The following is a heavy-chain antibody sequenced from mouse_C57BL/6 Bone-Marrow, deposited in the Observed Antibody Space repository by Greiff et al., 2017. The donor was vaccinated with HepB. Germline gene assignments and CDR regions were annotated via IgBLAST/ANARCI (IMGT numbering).Heavy chain of an antibody. CDR1: GYTFTSYW. Sequence: QVQLQQPGTELVKPGASVKLSCKASGYTFTSYWMHWVKQRPGQGLEWIGNINPSNGGTNYNEKFKSKATLTVDKSSSTAYMQLSSLTSEDSAVYYFARKGPYYSNPAWFAYWGQGTLVTVSA. CDR2: INPSNGGT. CDR3: ARKGPYYSNPAWFAY. D-gene: IGHD2-5*01. J-gene: IGHJ3*01. V-gene: IGHV1-53*01.